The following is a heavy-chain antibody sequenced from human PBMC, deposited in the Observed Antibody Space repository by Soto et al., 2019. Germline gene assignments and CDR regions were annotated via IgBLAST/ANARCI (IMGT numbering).Heavy chain of an antibody. V-gene: IGHV1-2*02. J-gene: IGHJ5*02. CDR3: ARVSVVVGPAAFDP. CDR2: INPNSGGT. D-gene: IGHD2-2*01. Sequence: ASVKVSCKASGYTFTGYYMHWVRQAPGQGLEWMGWINPNSGGTNYAQKFQGRVTMTRDTSISTAYMELSRLRSDDTAVYYCARVSVVVGPAAFDPWGQGTLVTVSS. CDR1: GYTFTGYY.